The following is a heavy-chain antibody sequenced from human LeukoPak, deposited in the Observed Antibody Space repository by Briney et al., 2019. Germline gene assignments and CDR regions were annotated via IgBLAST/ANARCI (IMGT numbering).Heavy chain of an antibody. D-gene: IGHD6-25*01. CDR1: GYTFNSYA. J-gene: IGHJ4*02. CDR2: ISGSGTST. Sequence: GGSLRLSCTASGYTFNSYAMSWVRQAPGKGLEWVSGISGSGTSTYYADSVKGRFTISRDNSKNTLYLQMHSLRAEDTALYYCAKEPASASCFDYWGQGTLVTVSS. CDR3: AKEPASASCFDY. V-gene: IGHV3-23*01.